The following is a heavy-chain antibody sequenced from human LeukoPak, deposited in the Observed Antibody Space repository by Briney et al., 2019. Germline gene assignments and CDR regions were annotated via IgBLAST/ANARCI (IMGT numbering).Heavy chain of an antibody. CDR3: AKDVTYYYGSGSYGYFDY. V-gene: IGHV3-30*18. CDR2: MSYDGSNK. D-gene: IGHD3-10*01. Sequence: GRSLRLSCAVSGFTFSSYGMHWVRQAPGKGLEWVAVMSYDGSNKYYADSVKGRFTISRDNSKNTLYLQMNSLRAEDTAVYYCAKDVTYYYGSGSYGYFDYWGQGTLVTVSS. CDR1: GFTFSSYG. J-gene: IGHJ4*02.